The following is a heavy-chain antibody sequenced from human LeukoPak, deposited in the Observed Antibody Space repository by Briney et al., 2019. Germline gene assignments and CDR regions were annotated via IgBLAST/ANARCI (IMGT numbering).Heavy chain of an antibody. CDR3: AREAATSPYYYYYYYMDV. V-gene: IGHV4-4*07. D-gene: IGHD5-12*01. Sequence: SETLSLTCTVSGGSISSYYWIWIRQPAGKGLEWIGRIYTSGSTNYNPSLKSRVTMSVDTSKNQFSLKLSSVTAADTAVYYCAREAATSPYYYYYYYMDVWGKGTTVTVSS. J-gene: IGHJ6*03. CDR1: GGSISSYY. CDR2: IYTSGST.